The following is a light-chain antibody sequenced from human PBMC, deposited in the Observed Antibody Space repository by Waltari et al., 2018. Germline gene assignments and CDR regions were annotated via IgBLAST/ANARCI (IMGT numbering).Light chain of an antibody. CDR1: NSNIGTNT. CDR2: NYS. CDR3: AAWDDSLNVWL. Sequence: QSVLTQPPSASGTPGQRVTISCSGSNSNIGTNTVSWYQQLPGTAPKRLIFNYSGRPSGGPDRFSGSKSGTSSSLAIGGLQAEDEADYYCAAWDDSLNVWLFGGGTKLTVL. J-gene: IGLJ3*02. V-gene: IGLV1-44*01.